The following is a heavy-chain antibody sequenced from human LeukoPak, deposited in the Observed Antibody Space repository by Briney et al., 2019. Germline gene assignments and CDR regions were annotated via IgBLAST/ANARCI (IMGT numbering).Heavy chain of an antibody. CDR2: ISSSSSYI. CDR1: GFTFSSYS. D-gene: IGHD2-2*02. Sequence: AGGSLRLSCAASGFTFSSYSMNWVRQAPGEGLEWVSSISSSSSYIYYADSVKGRFTISRDNAKNSLYLQMNSLRAEDTAVYYCAREWPVVPAAIGSFDYWGQGTLVTVSS. V-gene: IGHV3-21*01. J-gene: IGHJ4*02. CDR3: AREWPVVPAAIGSFDY.